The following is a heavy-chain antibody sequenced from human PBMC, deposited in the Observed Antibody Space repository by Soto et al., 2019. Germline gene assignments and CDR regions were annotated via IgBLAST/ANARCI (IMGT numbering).Heavy chain of an antibody. CDR1: GGIFSTYA. V-gene: IGHV1-69*01. CDR3: ARDRDDYGSGNYYNRIDF. Sequence: QVQLVQSGAEVKKPGSSVKVSCKASGGIFSTYAISWLRQAPGQELEWMGGIIPLFGTPNYAQRFQGRATISADESTSTAYMELSRLRSEDTAVYYCARDRDDYGSGNYYNRIDFWGQGTLVTVSS. CDR2: IIPLFGTP. J-gene: IGHJ4*02. D-gene: IGHD3-10*01.